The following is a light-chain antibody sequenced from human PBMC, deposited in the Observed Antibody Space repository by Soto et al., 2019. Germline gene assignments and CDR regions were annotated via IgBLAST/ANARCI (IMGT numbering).Light chain of an antibody. CDR1: QTVNNN. J-gene: IGKJ4*01. CDR3: QQFNNWPPLT. V-gene: IGKV3-15*01. CDR2: DAS. Sequence: IVFAPSPGPLSVSPGERAPLSCRASQTVNNNLAWYQQKPGQAPRLLIYDASTRATGVPARFSGSGSGTEFTLTISSLQSEDFAVYYCQQFNNWPPLTFGGGTKVDI.